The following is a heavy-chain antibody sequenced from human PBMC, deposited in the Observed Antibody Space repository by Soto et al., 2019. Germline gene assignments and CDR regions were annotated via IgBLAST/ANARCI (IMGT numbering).Heavy chain of an antibody. Sequence: RASVKVSCKASGYTFTSYGISWVRQAPGQGLEWMGWISAYNGNTNYAQKLQGRVTMTTDTSTSTAYMELRSLRSDDTAVYYCARDVRLYSSSWFYYWGQGTLVTVSS. V-gene: IGHV1-18*01. CDR1: GYTFTSYG. CDR2: ISAYNGNT. J-gene: IGHJ4*02. CDR3: ARDVRLYSSSWFYY. D-gene: IGHD6-13*01.